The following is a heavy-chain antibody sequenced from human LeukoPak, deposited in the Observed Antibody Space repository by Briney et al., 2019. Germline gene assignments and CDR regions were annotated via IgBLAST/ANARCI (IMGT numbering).Heavy chain of an antibody. CDR1: GFTFSTYA. CDR2: ISASGGST. J-gene: IGHJ4*02. CDR3: AKMGNDFWSGYYRGGYFDY. D-gene: IGHD3-3*01. V-gene: IGHV3-23*01. Sequence: GGSLRLSCAASGFTFSTYAMSWVRQAPGTGLEWVSTISASGGSTFYADSVKGRFTISRDISKNTLYVQMNSLRAEDTAVYYCAKMGNDFWSGYYRGGYFDYWGQGTLVTVS.